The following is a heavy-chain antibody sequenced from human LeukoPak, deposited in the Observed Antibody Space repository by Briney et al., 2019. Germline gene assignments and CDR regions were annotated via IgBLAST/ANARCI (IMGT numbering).Heavy chain of an antibody. V-gene: IGHV3-30*02. D-gene: IGHD5-12*01. J-gene: IGHJ6*03. CDR3: AKGRGYEAPYHYYYLDV. CDR1: GFTFSSYG. Sequence: PGGSLRLSCAASGFTFSSYGMHWVRQAPGKGLEWVAFIRYDGSNKYYADSVKGRFTISRDNSKNTLYLHVNSLRPEDTAVYYCAKGRGYEAPYHYYYLDVWGKGTTVTICS. CDR2: IRYDGSNK.